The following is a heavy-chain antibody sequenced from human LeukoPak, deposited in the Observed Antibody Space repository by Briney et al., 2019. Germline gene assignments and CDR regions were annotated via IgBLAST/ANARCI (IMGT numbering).Heavy chain of an antibody. CDR3: ARSIRPENWFDP. Sequence: SETLSLTCAVYGGSFSGYYWSWIRQPPGKGLEWIGEINHSGSTNYNPSLKSRVTISVDTSKNQFSLKLSSVTAADTAVYYCARSIRPENWFDPWGQGTLVTVSS. CDR2: INHSGST. V-gene: IGHV4-34*01. D-gene: IGHD6-6*01. J-gene: IGHJ5*02. CDR1: GGSFSGYY.